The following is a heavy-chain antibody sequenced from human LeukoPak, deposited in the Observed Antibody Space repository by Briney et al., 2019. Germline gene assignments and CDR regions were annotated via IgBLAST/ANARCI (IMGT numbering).Heavy chain of an antibody. CDR1: GYTFTSYY. CDR2: INPSGGST. D-gene: IGHD1-26*01. V-gene: IGHV1-46*01. J-gene: IGHJ4*02. CDR3: ATVARRWELLPLDY. Sequence: GASVKVSCKASGYTFTSYYMHWVRQAPGQGLEWMGIINPSGGSTSYAQKFQGRVTMTEDTSTDTAYMELSSLRSEDTAVYYCATVARRWELLPLDYWGQGTLVTVSS.